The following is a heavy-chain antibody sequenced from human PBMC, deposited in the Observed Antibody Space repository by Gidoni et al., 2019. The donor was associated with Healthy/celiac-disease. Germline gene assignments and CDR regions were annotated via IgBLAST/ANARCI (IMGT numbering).Heavy chain of an antibody. CDR1: GGSISSYY. V-gene: IGHV4-59*01. Sequence: QVQLQESGPGLVKPSETLSLTCPVSGGSISSYYWSWIRQPPGKGLEWIGYIYYSGSTNDNPSLKSRVTISVDTSKNQFSLKLSSVTAADTAVYYCARDIVVGGFDPWGQGTLVTVSS. D-gene: IGHD2-15*01. CDR2: IYYSGST. CDR3: ARDIVVGGFDP. J-gene: IGHJ5*02.